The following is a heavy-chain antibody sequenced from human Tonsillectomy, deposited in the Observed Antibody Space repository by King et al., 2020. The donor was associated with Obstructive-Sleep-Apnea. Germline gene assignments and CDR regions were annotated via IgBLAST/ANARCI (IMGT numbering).Heavy chain of an antibody. D-gene: IGHD3-3*01. V-gene: IGHV3-48*04. Sequence: VQLVESGGGLVQPGGSLRLSCAASGFTFSSYSMNWVRQAPGKGLEWVSYISSSSSIIYYAASVKGRFTISRDNAKNSLYLQMNSLGAEDTAVYYWARNGVEWLSYPYYGMDVWGQGTTVTVSS. CDR3: ARNGVEWLSYPYYGMDV. J-gene: IGHJ6*02. CDR2: ISSSSSII. CDR1: GFTFSSYS.